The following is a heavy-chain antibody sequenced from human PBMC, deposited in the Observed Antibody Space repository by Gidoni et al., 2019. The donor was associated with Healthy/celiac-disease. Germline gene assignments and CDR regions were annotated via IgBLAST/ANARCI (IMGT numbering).Heavy chain of an antibody. Sequence: QVQLVQSGDEVKKPGASVKGSCKESGYTCTSYAMHWVRQAPGQRLEWMGWINAGNGNTKYSQKFQGRVTITRDTSASTVYMELSSLRSEDTAVYYCALSRPVRGQNWFDPWGHGTLVTVSS. V-gene: IGHV1-3*01. CDR2: INAGNGNT. D-gene: IGHD3-10*01. CDR3: ALSRPVRGQNWFDP. J-gene: IGHJ5*02. CDR1: GYTCTSYA.